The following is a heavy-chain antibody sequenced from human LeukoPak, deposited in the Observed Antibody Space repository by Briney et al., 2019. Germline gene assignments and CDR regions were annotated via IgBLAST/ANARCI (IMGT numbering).Heavy chain of an antibody. CDR1: GFTFSSYE. CDR3: AKDSPSRTATTEVPVDY. V-gene: IGHV3-48*03. J-gene: IGHJ4*02. D-gene: IGHD1/OR15-1a*01. Sequence: PGGSLRLSCAASGFTFSSYEMNWVRQAPGKGLEWVSYISGGGTTIYFADSVKGRFTISRDNAKNSLYLQMNSLRAEDTAVYYCAKDSPSRTATTEVPVDYWGQGTLVTVSS. CDR2: ISGGGTTI.